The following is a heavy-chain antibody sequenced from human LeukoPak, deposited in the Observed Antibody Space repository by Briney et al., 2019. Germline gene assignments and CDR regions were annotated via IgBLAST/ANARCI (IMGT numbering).Heavy chain of an antibody. Sequence: PGGSLRLSCAASGFTFSSYAMSWVRQAPGKGLEWVSAISGSGGSTYYADSVKGRFTTSRDNSKNTLYLQMNSLRAEDTAVYYCANSAGGCSGGSCYEGDYWGQGALVTVSS. J-gene: IGHJ4*02. CDR1: GFTFSSYA. CDR3: ANSAGGCSGGSCYEGDY. CDR2: ISGSGGST. D-gene: IGHD2-15*01. V-gene: IGHV3-23*01.